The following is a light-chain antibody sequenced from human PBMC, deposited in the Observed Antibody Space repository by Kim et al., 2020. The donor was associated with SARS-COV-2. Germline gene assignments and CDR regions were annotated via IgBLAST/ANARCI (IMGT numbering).Light chain of an antibody. V-gene: IGKV1-39*01. CDR2: DAS. J-gene: IGKJ5*01. Sequence: DIQITQSPSQLSASIGDTVTMTCRASQTLGKSVNWYQQKPGRAPNIVIFDASSLATGVPSRFSGSVSGVDFTLTISSLQPDDLGTYYCQRSFTTPLTFGQGTRLEIK. CDR3: QRSFTTPLT. CDR1: QTLGKS.